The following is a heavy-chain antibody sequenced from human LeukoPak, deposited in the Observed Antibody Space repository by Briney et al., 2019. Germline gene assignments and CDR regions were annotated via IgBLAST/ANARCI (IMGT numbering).Heavy chain of an antibody. J-gene: IGHJ4*02. CDR3: ARGITMIVGEYYFDY. CDR1: GGSISSYY. Sequence: SETLSLTCTVSGGSISSYYWSWLRQPPGKGLEWIGYIYYSGSTNYNPSLKSRVTISVDTSKNQFSLKLSSVTAADTAVYYGARGITMIVGEYYFDYGVQGTLITVSS. D-gene: IGHD3-22*01. CDR2: IYYSGST. V-gene: IGHV4-59*08.